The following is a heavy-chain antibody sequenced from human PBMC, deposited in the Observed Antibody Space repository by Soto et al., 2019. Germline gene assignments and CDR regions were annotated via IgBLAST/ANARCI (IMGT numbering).Heavy chain of an antibody. J-gene: IGHJ4*02. D-gene: IGHD4-17*01. Sequence: ASVKVSCKASGYSFTTYNAHWVRQAPGQGLEWMGVINPSNGSTYYAQKFQDRVTMTRDTSTSTAYLELSNLRAEDSAMYYCVRDRFGYGDSGDWGQGTLVTVSS. V-gene: IGHV1-46*01. CDR1: GYSFTTYN. CDR2: INPSNGST. CDR3: VRDRFGYGDSGD.